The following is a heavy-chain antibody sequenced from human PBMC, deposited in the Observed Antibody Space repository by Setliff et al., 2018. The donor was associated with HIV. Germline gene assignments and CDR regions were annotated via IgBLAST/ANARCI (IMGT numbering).Heavy chain of an antibody. J-gene: IGHJ6*03. CDR3: ARFEGRDKRGYSYGAYYYYMDV. Sequence: ASVKVSCKASGYTFASYGISWVRQAPGQGLEWMGWISAYNGNTNYAQKFQGRVTLTTDTSTSTAYMEVKSLRSDDTAVYYCARFEGRDKRGYSYGAYYYYMDVWGKGTTVTVSS. D-gene: IGHD5-18*01. V-gene: IGHV1-18*01. CDR1: GYTFASYG. CDR2: ISAYNGNT.